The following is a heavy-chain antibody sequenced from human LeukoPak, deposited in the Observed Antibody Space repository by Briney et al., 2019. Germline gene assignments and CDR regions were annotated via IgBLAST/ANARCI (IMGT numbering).Heavy chain of an antibody. J-gene: IGHJ5*02. V-gene: IGHV4-34*01. D-gene: IGHD6-19*01. CDR3: ARGVRHSRGWYGRFDP. Sequence: SETLSLTCAVYGGSFSGYYWSWIRQPPGKGLEWIGEINHSGSTNYNPSLKSRVTISVDTSKNQFSLKLSSVTAADTAVYYCARGVRHSRGWYGRFDPWGQGTLVTVSS. CDR1: GGSFSGYY. CDR2: INHSGST.